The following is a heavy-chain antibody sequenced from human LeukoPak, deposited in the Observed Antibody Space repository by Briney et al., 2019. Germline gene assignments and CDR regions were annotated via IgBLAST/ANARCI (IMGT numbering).Heavy chain of an antibody. Sequence: SETLSLTCAVSGYSISSGYYWGWIRQPPGKGLEWIGSIYHSGSTYYNPSLKSRVTISVDTSKNQFSLKLSSVTAADTAVYYCARLRGCSGGSWYIWFDPWGQGTLVTVSS. D-gene: IGHD2-15*01. CDR2: IYHSGST. CDR1: GYSISSGYY. CDR3: ARLRGCSGGSWYIWFDP. V-gene: IGHV4-38-2*01. J-gene: IGHJ5*02.